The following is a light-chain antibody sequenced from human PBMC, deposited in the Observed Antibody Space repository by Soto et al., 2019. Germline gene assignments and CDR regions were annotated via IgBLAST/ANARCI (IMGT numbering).Light chain of an antibody. CDR2: GAS. V-gene: IGKV3-20*01. J-gene: IGKJ2*01. CDR3: QQYGRSPPYT. Sequence: EIVLTQSPATLSLSPGERATLSCRASQSVSSYLAWYQQKPGQAPRLLIYGASSRATGIPDRFSGSGSGTDFTLTISRLEPEDFAVYYCQQYGRSPPYTFGQGTKVDI. CDR1: QSVSSY.